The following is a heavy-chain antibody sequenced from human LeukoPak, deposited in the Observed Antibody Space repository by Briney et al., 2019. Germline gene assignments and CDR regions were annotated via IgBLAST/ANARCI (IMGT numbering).Heavy chain of an antibody. CDR1: GFTFKTYA. V-gene: IGHV3-23*01. D-gene: IGHD1-26*01. Sequence: PGGSLRLSCAASGFTFKTYAMNWVRQVPGKGPEWVSSMSGSGSSTYYADSVKGRFTISRDNSKNTLYLQMNSLRAEDTAVYYCAKVLTRRSYYLDYWGQGTLVTVSS. J-gene: IGHJ4*02. CDR3: AKVLTRRSYYLDY. CDR2: MSGSGSST.